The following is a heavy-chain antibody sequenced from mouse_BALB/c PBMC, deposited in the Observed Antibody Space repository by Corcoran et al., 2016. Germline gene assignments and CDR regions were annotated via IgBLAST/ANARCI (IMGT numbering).Heavy chain of an antibody. CDR1: GYTFTSYV. D-gene: IGHD1-1*01. Sequence: EVQLQQSGPELVKPGASVKMSCKASGYTFTSYVMHWVKQKPGQGLEWIGYINPYNDGTKYNEKFKGKATLTSDKSSSTAYMELSSLTSEDSAVYYCARVLLRYAMDYWGQGTSVTVSS. CDR3: ARVLLRYAMDY. CDR2: INPYNDGT. V-gene: IGHV1S136*01. J-gene: IGHJ4*01.